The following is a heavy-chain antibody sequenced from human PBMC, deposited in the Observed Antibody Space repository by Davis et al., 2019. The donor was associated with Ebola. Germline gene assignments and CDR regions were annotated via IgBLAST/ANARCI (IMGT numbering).Heavy chain of an antibody. CDR2: ISGYNGDT. J-gene: IGHJ4*02. D-gene: IGHD3-10*01. Sequence: ASVKVSCKASGYTFTSYGISWVRRAPGQGLEWMGWISGYNGDTNSAQKLQGRVTMTTDTSTTTAYMELRSLRSDDTAVYYCARVPLWWGSGTYYPLFSDYWGQGTLVTVSS. CDR1: GYTFTSYG. CDR3: ARVPLWWGSGTYYPLFSDY. V-gene: IGHV1-18*01.